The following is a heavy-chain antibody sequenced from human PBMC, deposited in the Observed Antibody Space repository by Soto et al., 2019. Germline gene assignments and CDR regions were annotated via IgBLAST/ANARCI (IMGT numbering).Heavy chain of an antibody. D-gene: IGHD2-2*01. J-gene: IGHJ6*03. V-gene: IGHV1-2*04. CDR3: ARDLGIRCSSTSCYEEDYYYMDV. CDR1: GYTFTGYY. Sequence: ASVKVSCKASGYTFTGYYMHWVRQAPGQGLEWMGWINPNSGGPNYAQKFQGWVTMTRDTSISTAYMELSRLRSDDTAVYYCARDLGIRCSSTSCYEEDYYYMDVWGKGTTVTVSS. CDR2: INPNSGGP.